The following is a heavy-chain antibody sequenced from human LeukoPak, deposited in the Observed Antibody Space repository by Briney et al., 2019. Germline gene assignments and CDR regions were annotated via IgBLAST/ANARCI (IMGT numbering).Heavy chain of an antibody. Sequence: KPGRSLRLSCAASGFSFSNCSMNWVRQAPGKGLEWVSSISSSSTYIYYADSLEGRFTISRDNVKNSLYLQMNSLRAEDTAVYYCAGDYEGNLAFDIWGQGTMVTVSS. CDR1: GFSFSNCS. J-gene: IGHJ3*02. V-gene: IGHV3-21*01. CDR3: AGDYEGNLAFDI. D-gene: IGHD4-23*01. CDR2: ISSSSTYI.